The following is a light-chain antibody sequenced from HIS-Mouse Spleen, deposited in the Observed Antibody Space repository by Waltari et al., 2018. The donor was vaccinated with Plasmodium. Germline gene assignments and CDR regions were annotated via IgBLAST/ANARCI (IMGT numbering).Light chain of an antibody. CDR2: DDS. J-gene: IGLJ2*01. CDR3: QVWDSSSDHPDVV. Sequence: SYVRPQPPSVSGAPGKTARITRGGNNLGSKSVHWYHQKPGQARVLVVDDDSDRPSRIPERFSGSNSGNTATLTISRVEAGDEADYYCQVWDSSSDHPDVVFGGGTKLTVL. CDR1: NLGSKS. V-gene: IGLV3-21*03.